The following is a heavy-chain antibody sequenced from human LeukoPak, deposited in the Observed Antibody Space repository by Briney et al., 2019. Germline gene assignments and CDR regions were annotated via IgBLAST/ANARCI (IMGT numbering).Heavy chain of an antibody. CDR1: GFTFSSYG. J-gene: IGHJ4*02. CDR2: ISNDGSDK. D-gene: IGHD2-2*01. CDR3: AKDRDIVVVSEALGY. Sequence: PGRSLRLSCAASGFTFSSYGMHWVRQAPGKGLEWVAVISNDGSDKYYADSVKGRFTISRDNSKNTLDLQMNSLRVEDTAVYYCAKDRDIVVVSEALGYWGPGTLVTVSS. V-gene: IGHV3-30*18.